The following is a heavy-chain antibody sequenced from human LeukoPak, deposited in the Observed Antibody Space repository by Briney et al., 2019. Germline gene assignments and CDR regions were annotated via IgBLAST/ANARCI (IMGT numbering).Heavy chain of an antibody. D-gene: IGHD3-22*01. CDR1: GDSVSGISSY. CDR3: ARYYDRSGYWSTPHFDY. V-gene: IGHV4-61*01. J-gene: IGHJ4*02. CDR2: IQYSGST. Sequence: SETLSLTCTVSGDSVSGISSYWSWIRQPPGKGLQYIGYIQYSGSTNYNPSLKSRVTISVDTSKNQFSLKLSSVTAADTAVYYCARYYDRSGYWSTPHFDYWGQGTLVTVSS.